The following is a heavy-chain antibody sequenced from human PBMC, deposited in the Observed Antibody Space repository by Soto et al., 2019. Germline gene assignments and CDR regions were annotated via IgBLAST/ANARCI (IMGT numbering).Heavy chain of an antibody. J-gene: IGHJ6*02. CDR2: ISYDGSNK. D-gene: IGHD5-18*01. Sequence: QVQLVESGGGVVQPGRSLRLSCAASGFTFSSYGMHWVRQAPGKGLEWVAVISYDGSNKYYADSVKGRFTISRDNSKNTRYLQMNSRRAEATTVYYCAKLRFVYSYGPHYYCMDVWGQGTTVTVSS. CDR1: GFTFSSYG. V-gene: IGHV3-30*18. CDR3: AKLRFVYSYGPHYYCMDV.